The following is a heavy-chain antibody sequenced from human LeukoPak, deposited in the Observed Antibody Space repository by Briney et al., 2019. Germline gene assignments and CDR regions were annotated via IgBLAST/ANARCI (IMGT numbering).Heavy chain of an antibody. CDR2: ISGSGGNT. Sequence: GGSLRLSCAASGFTFGSYAMSWVRQAPGKGLEWVSAISGSGGNTYYADSVKGRFTISRDNSKNTLYLQMNSLRAEDTAVYYCAKGKSDNGDYNRYYYYGMDAWGQGTTVTVSS. J-gene: IGHJ6*02. CDR1: GFTFGSYA. V-gene: IGHV3-23*01. D-gene: IGHD4-17*01. CDR3: AKGKSDNGDYNRYYYYGMDA.